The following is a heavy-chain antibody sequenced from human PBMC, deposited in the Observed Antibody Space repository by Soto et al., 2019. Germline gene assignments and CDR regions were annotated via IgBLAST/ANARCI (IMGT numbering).Heavy chain of an antibody. V-gene: IGHV3-23*01. D-gene: IGHD2-15*01. CDR2: LGGGGGST. CDR1: GFTFGAFA. CDR3: AKTHRATKVVPRYLYLDL. Sequence: HPGGSLRLSCAASGFTFGAFAMAWVRQRPGNGLEWVSSLGGGGGSTYYNNSVRGRFTISRDNSNSTLFLQMNNLRAEDTAVYFCAKTHRATKVVPRYLYLDLWGRGTMVTVFS. J-gene: IGHJ2*01.